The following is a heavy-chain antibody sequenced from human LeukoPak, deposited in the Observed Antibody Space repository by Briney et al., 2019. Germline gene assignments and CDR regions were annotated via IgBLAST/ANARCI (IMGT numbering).Heavy chain of an antibody. CDR3: ANFAGYSSGLRDP. CDR1: GFTFSNYA. V-gene: IGHV3-23*01. J-gene: IGHJ5*02. CDR2: VSGRDDST. D-gene: IGHD6-19*01. Sequence: PGGSLRLSCAASGFTFSNYAMYWVRQAPGKGLEWVSAVSGRDDSTYYADSVKGRFTISRDNSKNTLYLQMNSLRAEDTAVYYCANFAGYSSGLRDPWGQGTLVTVSS.